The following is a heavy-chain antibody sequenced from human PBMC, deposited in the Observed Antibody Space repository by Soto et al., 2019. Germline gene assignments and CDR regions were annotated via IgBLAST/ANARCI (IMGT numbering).Heavy chain of an antibody. CDR1: GGSFTNYD. Sequence: SETLSLTCTVSGGSFTNYDWSWIRQPPGRGLEWIGYIYNTGSTNYNPSLKSRVTISVDTPKNQFSLKLSSVTAADTAVYYCASRNYYGSGSYHYYFDYWGQGTLVTVSS. CDR2: IYNTGST. D-gene: IGHD3-10*01. CDR3: ASRNYYGSGSYHYYFDY. J-gene: IGHJ4*02. V-gene: IGHV4-59*08.